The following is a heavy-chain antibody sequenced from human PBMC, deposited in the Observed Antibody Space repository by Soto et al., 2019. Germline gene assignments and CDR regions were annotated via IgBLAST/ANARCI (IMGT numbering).Heavy chain of an antibody. J-gene: IGHJ6*02. CDR3: ARDALVNYYYYGMDV. Sequence: SETLSLTCTVSGGSVSSGSYYWSWIRQPPGKGLEWIGYIYYSGSTNYNPSLKSRVTISVDTSKNQFSLKLSSVTAADTAVYYCARDALVNYYYYGMDVWGQGTTATVSS. D-gene: IGHD2-8*02. CDR2: IYYSGST. V-gene: IGHV4-61*01. CDR1: GGSVSSGSYY.